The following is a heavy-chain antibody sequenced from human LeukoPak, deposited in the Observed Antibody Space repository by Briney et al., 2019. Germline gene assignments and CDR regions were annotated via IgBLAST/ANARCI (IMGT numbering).Heavy chain of an antibody. CDR1: GFIYDDYA. CDR2: INWNGDRT. D-gene: IGHD3-22*01. CDR3: AKVEFYFDSTGYLDY. V-gene: IGHV3-20*04. Sequence: PGGSLRLSCAASGFIYDDYAMTWVRHAPGRGLEWVSTINWNGDRTSYGDSVKGRFTISRDNAKNSLYLQMNSLRGEDTALYFCAKVEFYFDSTGYLDYWGQGTPVTVSS. J-gene: IGHJ4*02.